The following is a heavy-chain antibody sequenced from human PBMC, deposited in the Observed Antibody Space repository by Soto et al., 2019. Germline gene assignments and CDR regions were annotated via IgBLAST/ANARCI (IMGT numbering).Heavy chain of an antibody. CDR1: GDRVSSNSAA. CDR2: TYYRSKWYN. V-gene: IGHV6-1*01. Sequence: SQTLSLTCAISGDRVSSNSAAWNWIRQSPSRGLEWLGRTYYRSKWYNDYAVSVKSRITINPDPSKNQFSLQLNSVTPEDTAVYFCSSLRDYYDSSGYCSEALDYWGQGTLVTVSS. D-gene: IGHD3-22*01. CDR3: SSLRDYYDSSGYCSEALDY. J-gene: IGHJ4*02.